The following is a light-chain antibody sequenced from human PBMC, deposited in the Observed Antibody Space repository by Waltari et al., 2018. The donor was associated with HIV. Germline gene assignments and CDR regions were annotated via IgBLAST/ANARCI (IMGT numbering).Light chain of an antibody. CDR1: QTVDSD. Sequence: ERVMTQPPPTLSVSPGERATLSCRASQTVDSDLAGYQQRPGQPPRLLISGASTRATGIPARFSGSGSGTEFTLTINSLQSEDFAVYYCQQYNNWPYTFGQGTRLDIK. V-gene: IGKV3-15*01. CDR2: GAS. CDR3: QQYNNWPYT. J-gene: IGKJ2*01.